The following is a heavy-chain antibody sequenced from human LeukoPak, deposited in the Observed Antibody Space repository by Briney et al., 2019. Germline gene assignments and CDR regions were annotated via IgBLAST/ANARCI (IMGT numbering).Heavy chain of an antibody. V-gene: IGHV4-39*01. CDR2: IYYSGST. CDR1: GGSISINSYY. D-gene: IGHD2-2*01. Sequence: PSETLSLTCTVSGGSISINSYYWGWIRQPPGKGLEWIGSIYYSGSTYYNPSLKSRVTISVDTSKNQFSLKLSSVTAADTAVYYCTRQEYQLLFSGFDPWGQGTLVTVSS. CDR3: TRQEYQLLFSGFDP. J-gene: IGHJ5*02.